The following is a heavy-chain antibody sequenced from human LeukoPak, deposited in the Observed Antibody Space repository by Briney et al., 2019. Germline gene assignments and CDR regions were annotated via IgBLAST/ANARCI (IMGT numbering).Heavy chain of an antibody. Sequence: PGGSLRLSCAASGFTFSSYAMTWVRQAPGKGLEWVSTISGSGVNTYYADSVKGRFTISRDNSKNTLYLQMNSLRVEDTAVYYCAKDQVRSDCSAGSCYPFDYWGQGTLVTVSS. D-gene: IGHD2-15*01. CDR2: ISGSGVNT. V-gene: IGHV3-23*01. CDR3: AKDQVRSDCSAGSCYPFDY. CDR1: GFTFSSYA. J-gene: IGHJ4*02.